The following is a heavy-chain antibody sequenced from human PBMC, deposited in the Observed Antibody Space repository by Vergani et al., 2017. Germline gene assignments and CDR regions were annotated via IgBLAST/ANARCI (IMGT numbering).Heavy chain of an antibody. CDR3: ARALIAAAGEPFSY. CDR2: MNPHSGNT. CDR1: GYTFTSYD. J-gene: IGHJ4*02. D-gene: IGHD6-13*01. V-gene: IGHV1-8*01. Sequence: QVQLVQSGAEVKKPGASVKVSCKASGYTFTSYDINWVRQATGQGLEWMGWMNPHSGNTGYAQKFQGRVTMTRNTSISTAYMELSSLRSEDTAMYYCARALIAAAGEPFSYWGQGTLVTVSS.